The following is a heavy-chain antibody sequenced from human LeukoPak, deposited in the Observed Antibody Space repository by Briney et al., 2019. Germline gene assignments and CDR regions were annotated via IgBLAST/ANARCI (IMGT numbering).Heavy chain of an antibody. CDR3: TTVTHVGGGP. CDR2: IKDKNSGGTV. Sequence: GESLRLSCEVSGLTFSNAWLSWVRQAPGKGLEWVGRIKDKNSGGTVDYGALVQGRFTISRDDSKSTLYLQMNSLRTEDTAVYCCTTVTHVGGGPGDQGTLVTVSS. D-gene: IGHD2-15*01. V-gene: IGHV3-15*01. J-gene: IGHJ4*02. CDR1: GLTFSNAW.